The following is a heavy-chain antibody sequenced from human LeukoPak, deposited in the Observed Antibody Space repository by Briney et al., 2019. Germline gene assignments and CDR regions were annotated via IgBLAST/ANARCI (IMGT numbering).Heavy chain of an antibody. V-gene: IGHV1-46*01. Sequence: ASVKVSCKASGYTFTGYYMHWVRQAPGHGLEWMGIINPSGSGRTYAQKFQGRVTMTRDTSTSTAYMELSSLTSEDTAVYYCGRVEVGLGPDYWGQGTLVTVSS. CDR2: INPSGSGR. CDR3: GRVEVGLGPDY. CDR1: GYTFTGYY. J-gene: IGHJ4*02. D-gene: IGHD1-1*01.